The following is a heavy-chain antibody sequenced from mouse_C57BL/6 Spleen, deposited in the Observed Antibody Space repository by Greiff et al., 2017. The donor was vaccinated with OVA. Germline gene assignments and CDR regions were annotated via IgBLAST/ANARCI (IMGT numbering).Heavy chain of an antibody. CDR2: ISSGSSTI. CDR3: ARRRRTGTGAMDY. V-gene: IGHV5-17*01. D-gene: IGHD4-1*01. Sequence: EVMLVESGGGLVQPGGSLKLSCASSGFNFSDYGMHWVRQAPEKGLELVAYISSGSSTIYYADTVKGRFTISRDNAKNTLFLQMTSLRSEDTAMYYCARRRRTGTGAMDYWGQGTSVTVSS. J-gene: IGHJ4*01. CDR1: GFNFSDYG.